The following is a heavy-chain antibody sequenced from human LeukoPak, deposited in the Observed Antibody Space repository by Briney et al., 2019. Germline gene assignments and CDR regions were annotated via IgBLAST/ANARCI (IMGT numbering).Heavy chain of an antibody. CDR2: INSDGSST. J-gene: IGHJ5*02. CDR3: ARDRDSSSWYGGHNWFDP. CDR1: GFTFSSYW. D-gene: IGHD6-13*01. V-gene: IGHV3-74*01. Sequence: PGGSLRLSCAASGFTFSSYWMHWVRQAPGKGLVWVSRINSDGSSTSYADSVKGRFTISRDNAENTLYLQVNSLRAEDTAVYYCARDRDSSSWYGGHNWFDPWGQGTLVTVSS.